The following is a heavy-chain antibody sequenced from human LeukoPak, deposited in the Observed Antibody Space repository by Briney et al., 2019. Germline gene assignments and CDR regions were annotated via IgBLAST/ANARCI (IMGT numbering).Heavy chain of an antibody. J-gene: IGHJ5*02. CDR2: INASGGST. CDR1: GYRFTSYY. Sequence: ASVKVSCKASGYRFTSYYMHWVRQAPGQGLGWMGIINASGGSTTYAQKFQGRVTMTRDTSTSTVYMELSSLRSEDTAVYYCARDLIAAAGTTWFDPWGQGTLVTVSS. D-gene: IGHD6-13*01. V-gene: IGHV1-46*01. CDR3: ARDLIAAAGTTWFDP.